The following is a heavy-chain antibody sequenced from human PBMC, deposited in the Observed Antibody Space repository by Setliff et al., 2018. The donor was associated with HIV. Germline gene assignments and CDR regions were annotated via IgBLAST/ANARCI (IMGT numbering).Heavy chain of an antibody. CDR3: AREGGGYSGTYFNFPFDS. Sequence: SETLSLTCAVYGGSFSGYFWSWIRQPPGRGLEWIGEIDHSGNTNYNPSLKSRVTMSIDTSTNQFSLKLNSVTAADMATYYCAREGGGYSGTYFNFPFDSWGQGALVTVSS. CDR2: IDHSGNT. V-gene: IGHV4-34*01. CDR1: GGSFSGYF. D-gene: IGHD1-26*01. J-gene: IGHJ4*02.